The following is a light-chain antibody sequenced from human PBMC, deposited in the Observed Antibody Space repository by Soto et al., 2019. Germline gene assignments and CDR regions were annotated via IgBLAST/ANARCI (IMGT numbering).Light chain of an antibody. CDR3: QPYNNWPLT. CDR2: DTS. V-gene: IGKV3-15*01. CDR1: QRIPIS. Sequence: TQSPSFLSASLGDRVTITCRASQRIPISLAWYQQKPGQTPRLLIYDTSTRATGVPTRFSGSRSGAEFTLTINSLQSEDFAVYYCQPYNNWPLTFGGGTKVEIK. J-gene: IGKJ4*01.